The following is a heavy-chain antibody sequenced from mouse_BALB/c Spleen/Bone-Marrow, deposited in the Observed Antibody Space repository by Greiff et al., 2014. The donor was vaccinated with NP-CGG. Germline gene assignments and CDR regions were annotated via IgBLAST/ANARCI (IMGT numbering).Heavy chain of an antibody. CDR2: IDPANGNT. V-gene: IGHV14-3*02. J-gene: IGHJ3*01. CDR3: ATYYYGSSWGFAY. CDR1: GFNIKDTY. D-gene: IGHD1-1*01. Sequence: EVQLQQSGAELVKPGASVKLSCTASGFNIKDTYMHWVKQRPEQGLEWIGRIDPANGNTKYDPKFQGKATITADTSSNTAYLQLSSLTAEDTAFYYWATYYYGSSWGFAYWGQGTLVTVSA.